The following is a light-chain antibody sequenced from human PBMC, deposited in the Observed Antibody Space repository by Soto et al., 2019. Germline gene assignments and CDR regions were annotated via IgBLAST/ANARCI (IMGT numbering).Light chain of an antibody. CDR3: QQYGSSPYT. CDR1: QSVSSSY. Sequence: EIALTQSPGTLSLSPGERATLSCRASQSVSSSYLAWYHQKPGQAPRLLIYGPSTRATGIPDRFSGSGSGTDFTLTISSLEPEDVAVYYCQQYGSSPYTFGQGTKLEIK. V-gene: IGKV3-20*01. J-gene: IGKJ2*01. CDR2: GPS.